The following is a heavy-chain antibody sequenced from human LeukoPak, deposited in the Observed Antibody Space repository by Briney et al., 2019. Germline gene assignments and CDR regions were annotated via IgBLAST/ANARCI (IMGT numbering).Heavy chain of an antibody. J-gene: IGHJ4*02. Sequence: GGSLRLSCAASGFTFSSYAMHWVRQAPGKGLEWVAVISYDGSNKYYADSVKGRFTISRDNSKNTLYLQMNSLRAEDTAVYYCASRHYDFGYYWGQGTLVTVSS. CDR2: ISYDGSNK. D-gene: IGHD4-17*01. CDR1: GFTFSSYA. CDR3: ASRHYDFGYY. V-gene: IGHV3-30-3*01.